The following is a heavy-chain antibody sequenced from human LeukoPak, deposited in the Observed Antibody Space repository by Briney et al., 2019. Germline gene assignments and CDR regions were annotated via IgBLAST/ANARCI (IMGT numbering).Heavy chain of an antibody. CDR1: GYTFTGYY. D-gene: IGHD5-24*01. J-gene: IGHJ6*03. V-gene: IGHV1-2*02. CDR2: INPNSGGT. Sequence: SVKVSCKASGYTFTGYYMHWVRQAPGQGLEWMGWINPNSGGTNYAQKFQGRVTMTRDTSISTAYMELSRLRSDDTAVYYCASTRRDGYKFYYYYYMDVWGKGTTVTVSS. CDR3: ASTRRDGYKFYYYYYMDV.